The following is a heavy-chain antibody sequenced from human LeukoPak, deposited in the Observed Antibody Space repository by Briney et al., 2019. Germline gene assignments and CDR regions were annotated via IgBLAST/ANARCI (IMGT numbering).Heavy chain of an antibody. CDR1: GGSISSYY. Sequence: PSETLSLTCTVSGGSISSYYWSWIRQPPGRGLEWIGDIYYSGSTNYNPSLKSRVTISVDTSRNQFSLRLTSVTAADTAVYYCAKDRRGYNWNDGDWFGPWGQGTLVTVSS. CDR2: IYYSGST. CDR3: AKDRRGYNWNDGDWFGP. J-gene: IGHJ5*02. V-gene: IGHV4-59*01. D-gene: IGHD1-1*01.